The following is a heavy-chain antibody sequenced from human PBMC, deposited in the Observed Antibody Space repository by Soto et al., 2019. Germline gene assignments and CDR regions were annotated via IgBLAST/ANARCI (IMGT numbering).Heavy chain of an antibody. Sequence: QLQLQESGPGLVKPSETLSLTCTVSGGSISSSSYYWGWIRQPPGKGLEWIGSIYYSGSTYYNPSHKSRVTISVDTAKNPFALKLSSVTAADTAVYYCASHTPAISISDHWGQGTLVTVSS. V-gene: IGHV4-39*01. J-gene: IGHJ4*02. CDR1: GGSISSSSYY. D-gene: IGHD2-15*01. CDR2: IYYSGST. CDR3: ASHTPAISISDH.